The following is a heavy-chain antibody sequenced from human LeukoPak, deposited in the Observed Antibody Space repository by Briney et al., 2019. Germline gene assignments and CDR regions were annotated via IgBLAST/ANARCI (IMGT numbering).Heavy chain of an antibody. D-gene: IGHD5/OR15-5a*01. V-gene: IGHV3-73*01. CDR2: IRSKANSYAT. Sequence: GGSLRLSCAASGFTFSGSAIHWVRQASGKGLEWVGRIRSKANSYATAYAASVKGRFTISRDDSKNTAYLQMNSLKTEDTAVYYCTRRGYSVSGYYYYYMDVWGKGTTVTVSS. J-gene: IGHJ6*03. CDR1: GFTFSGSA. CDR3: TRRGYSVSGYYYYYMDV.